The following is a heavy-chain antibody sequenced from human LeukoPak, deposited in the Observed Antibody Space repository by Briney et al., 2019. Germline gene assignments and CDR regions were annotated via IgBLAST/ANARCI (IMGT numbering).Heavy chain of an antibody. V-gene: IGHV4-61*02. CDR2: IYSSGST. D-gene: IGHD6-19*01. J-gene: IGHJ4*02. Sequence: SETLSLTCTVSGGSISSGDYYWSWIRRPAGKGLEWIGRIYSSGSTNYNPSLKSRVTISMDTSKNQFSLKLSSVTAADTAIYYCARGYSSWSSDYWGQGTLVAVSS. CDR1: GGSISSGDYY. CDR3: ARGYSSWSSDY.